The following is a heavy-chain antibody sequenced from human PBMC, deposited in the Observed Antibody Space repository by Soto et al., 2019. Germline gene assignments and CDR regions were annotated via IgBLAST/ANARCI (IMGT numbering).Heavy chain of an antibody. CDR2: IYYTGST. Sequence: SETLSLTCTLSGGSLSGGSYHWSWIRQSPGKGLEWLAYIYYTGSTNYNPSLQSRVTISLHTSKNQFSLKVSSVTAADTAVYFCARGNLAAAGSFDYWGQGALVTVSS. J-gene: IGHJ4*02. CDR3: ARGNLAAAGSFDY. CDR1: GGSLSGGSYH. D-gene: IGHD6-13*01. V-gene: IGHV4-61*01.